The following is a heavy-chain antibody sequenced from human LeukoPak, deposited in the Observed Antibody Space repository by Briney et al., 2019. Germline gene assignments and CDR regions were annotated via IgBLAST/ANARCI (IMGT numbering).Heavy chain of an antibody. D-gene: IGHD4-23*01. CDR3: VPQKGYGGNPLDY. Sequence: GGSLRLSCAASGFTFSSYAMNWVRQAPGKGLEWLSYISSDGSTIYYADSVKGRITISRDNARKSLYLQMNSLRAEDTAVYYCVPQKGYGGNPLDYWGQGTLVTVSA. CDR1: GFTFSSYA. J-gene: IGHJ4*02. V-gene: IGHV3-48*01. CDR2: ISSDGSTI.